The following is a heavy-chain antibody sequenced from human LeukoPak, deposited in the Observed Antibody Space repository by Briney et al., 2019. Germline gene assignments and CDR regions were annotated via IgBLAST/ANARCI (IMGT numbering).Heavy chain of an antibody. D-gene: IGHD6-13*01. V-gene: IGHV3-30*18. CDR1: GFTLSSYG. J-gene: IGHJ4*02. CDR3: AKDPGSSWYYFDY. CDR2: ISYDGSNK. Sequence: PGGSLRLSCAASGFTLSSYGMHWVRQAPGKGLEWVAVISYDGSNKYYADSVKGRFTISRDNSKNTLYLQMNSLRAEDTAVYYCAKDPGSSWYYFDYWGQGTLVTVSS.